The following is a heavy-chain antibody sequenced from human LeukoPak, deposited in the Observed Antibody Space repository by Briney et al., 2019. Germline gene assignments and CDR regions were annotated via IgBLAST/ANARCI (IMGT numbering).Heavy chain of an antibody. Sequence: GGTLRLSCAASGFTFSTYGMHWVRQAPGQGLEWVAVISYDGSNNYYADSVKGRFTISRYNCKNTLFLQMNSLRAEDTAVYYCAKVGLTVTTILYYFDYWGQGTLVTVSS. V-gene: IGHV3-30*18. J-gene: IGHJ4*02. CDR3: AKVGLTVTTILYYFDY. D-gene: IGHD4-11*01. CDR2: ISYDGSNN. CDR1: GFTFSTYG.